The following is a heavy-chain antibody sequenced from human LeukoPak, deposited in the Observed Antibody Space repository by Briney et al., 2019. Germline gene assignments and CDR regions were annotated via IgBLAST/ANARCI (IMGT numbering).Heavy chain of an antibody. CDR1: GSIFSSYW. V-gene: IGHV5-51*01. D-gene: IGHD2-15*01. CDR2: SYPGDSDT. Sequence: GASLKISCKGSGSIFSSYWIGWGRPLRGKGLEWMGMSYPGDSDTRDSPSFQGQVTISADKSISTAYLQWSSLKASDTAMYYCARSPVFLGYCSGGSCYPYYFDYWGQGTLVTVSS. J-gene: IGHJ4*02. CDR3: ARSPVFLGYCSGGSCYPYYFDY.